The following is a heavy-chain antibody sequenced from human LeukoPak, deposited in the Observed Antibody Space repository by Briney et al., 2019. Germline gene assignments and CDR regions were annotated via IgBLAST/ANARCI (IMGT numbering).Heavy chain of an antibody. Sequence: ASVKVSCKASAYTFTGYYMHWVRQAPGQGHEWMGWINPNSGATNYAQKFQGRVTLTRDTSISTAYMELSRLKSDDTAVYYCARDYDFWSGWYYFGYWGQGTLVTVSS. V-gene: IGHV1-2*02. CDR3: ARDYDFWSGWYYFGY. CDR1: AYTFTGYY. J-gene: IGHJ4*02. D-gene: IGHD3-3*01. CDR2: INPNSGAT.